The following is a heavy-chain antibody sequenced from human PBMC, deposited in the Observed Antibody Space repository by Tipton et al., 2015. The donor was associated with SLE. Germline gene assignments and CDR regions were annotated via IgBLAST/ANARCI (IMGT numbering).Heavy chain of an antibody. D-gene: IGHD2-2*01. CDR1: GLKFGNYW. V-gene: IGHV3-74*01. CDR2: ISEDGGII. CDR3: ARGIDPTSSRISDY. J-gene: IGHJ4*02. Sequence: SLRLSCAASGLKFGNYWMHWVRQAPGKGLVWVSRISEDGGIISYKDSVRGRFTISRDNARNTLYLQMNSLRAEDSALYYCARGIDPTSSRISDYWGQGTLLSVSS.